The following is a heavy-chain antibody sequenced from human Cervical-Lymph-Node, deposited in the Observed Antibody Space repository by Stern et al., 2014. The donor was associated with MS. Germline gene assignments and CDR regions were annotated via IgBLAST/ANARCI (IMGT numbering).Heavy chain of an antibody. D-gene: IGHD6-13*01. CDR1: GFTFSSYG. CDR3: ARSSSPSPYYYYGMDV. CDR2: IWYDGSNK. V-gene: IGHV3-33*01. Sequence: QLVQSGGGVVQPGRSLRLSCAASGFTFSSYGMHWVRQAPGKGLEWVAVIWYDGSNKYYADSVKGRLTISRDNSKNTLYLQMNSLRAEDTAVYYCARSSSPSPYYYYGMDVWGQGTTVTVSS. J-gene: IGHJ6*02.